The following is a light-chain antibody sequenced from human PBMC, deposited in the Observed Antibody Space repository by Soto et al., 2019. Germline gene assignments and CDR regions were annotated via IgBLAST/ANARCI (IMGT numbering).Light chain of an antibody. Sequence: DIQMTQSPSSVSASVGDRVTITCRASQGISSWLAWYQQKPGKAPKLLIYDVSSLESGVPSRFSGSGSGTEFTLAISSLQPDDFATYYCQQYNSYPWTFGQGTKVDI. CDR3: QQYNSYPWT. V-gene: IGKV1-12*01. CDR1: QGISSW. CDR2: DVS. J-gene: IGKJ1*01.